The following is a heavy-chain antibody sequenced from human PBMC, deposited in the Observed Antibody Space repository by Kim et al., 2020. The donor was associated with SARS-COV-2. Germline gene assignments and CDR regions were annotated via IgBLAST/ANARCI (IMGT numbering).Heavy chain of an antibody. D-gene: IGHD3-22*01. CDR3: AREWIHDYTSSVSNVDY. CDR1: GFTFSSYE. CDR2: INSRGDTK. Sequence: GGSLRLSCAASGFTFSSYEMNWVRQAPGKGLEWVSYINSRGDTKYYADSVKGRFTISRDNAKNSLYLQMNSLRAEDTAVYYCAREWIHDYTSSVSNVDYWGQGTLVTVSS. J-gene: IGHJ4*02. V-gene: IGHV3-48*03.